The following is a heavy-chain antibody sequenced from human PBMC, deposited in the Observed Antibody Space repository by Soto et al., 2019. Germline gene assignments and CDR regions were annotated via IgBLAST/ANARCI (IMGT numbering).Heavy chain of an antibody. D-gene: IGHD3-10*01. V-gene: IGHV3-30*18. CDR3: AKDRGIWFGESRGLDWYMDV. J-gene: IGHJ6*03. Sequence: GGSLRLSCAASGFTFSSYGMHWVRQAPGKGLEWVAVISYDGSNKYYADSVKGRFTISRDNSKNTLYLQMNSLRAEDTAVYYCAKDRGIWFGESRGLDWYMDVWGKGTTVTVSS. CDR2: ISYDGSNK. CDR1: GFTFSSYG.